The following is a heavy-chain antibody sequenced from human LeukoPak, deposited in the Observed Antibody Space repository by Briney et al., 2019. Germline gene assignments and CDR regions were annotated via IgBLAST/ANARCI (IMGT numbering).Heavy chain of an antibody. CDR1: GGSFSGYY. Sequence: SETLSLTCAVYGGSFSGYYWSWIRQPPGKGLEWIGEINHSGSTNYNPSLKRRVTISVDTSKNQFSLKLSSVTAADTAVYYCASGLRGGIAPYFHYGGQGTLVNISS. V-gene: IGHV4-34*01. D-gene: IGHD6-13*01. CDR3: ASGLRGGIAPYFHY. J-gene: IGHJ4*02. CDR2: INHSGST.